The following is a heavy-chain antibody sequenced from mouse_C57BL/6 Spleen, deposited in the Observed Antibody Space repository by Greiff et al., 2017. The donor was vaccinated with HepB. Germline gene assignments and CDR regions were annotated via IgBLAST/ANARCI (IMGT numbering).Heavy chain of an antibody. Sequence: EVQLQQSGPELVKPGASVKIPCKASGYTFTDYNMDWVKQSHGKSLEWIGDINPNNGGTIYNQKFKGKATLTVDKSSSTAYMELRSLTSEDTAVYYCARSSGSIYRYFDVWGTGTTVTVSS. D-gene: IGHD1-1*01. CDR2: INPNNGGT. J-gene: IGHJ1*03. V-gene: IGHV1-18*01. CDR1: GYTFTDYN. CDR3: ARSSGSIYRYFDV.